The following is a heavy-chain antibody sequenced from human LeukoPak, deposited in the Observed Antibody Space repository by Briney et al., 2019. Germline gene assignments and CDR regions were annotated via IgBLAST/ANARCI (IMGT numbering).Heavy chain of an antibody. D-gene: IGHD6-6*01. CDR3: AKDRGIASRRGVTD. CDR2: ISYDGSNK. Sequence: GGSLRLSCAASGFTFSPYGMHWVRQAPGKGLEWVSLISYDGSNKYYADSVKGRFTISRDSSKNTLYLQMNSLRAEDTAVYYCAKDRGIASRRGVTDWGQGTLVTVSS. V-gene: IGHV3-30*18. CDR1: GFTFSPYG. J-gene: IGHJ4*02.